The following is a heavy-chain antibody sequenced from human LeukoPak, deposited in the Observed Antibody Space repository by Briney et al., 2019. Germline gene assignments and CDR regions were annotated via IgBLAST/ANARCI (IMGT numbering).Heavy chain of an antibody. D-gene: IGHD2-15*01. CDR2: XSYDGSXK. J-gene: IGHJ6*02. CDR3: AKDPDCSGGSCFLRGTYYYYGMDV. V-gene: IGHV3-30*18. Sequence: XGXGXXXVXXXSYDGSXKYXADSGKGRFTISRDNSKNTLYLQMNSLRAEDTAVYYCAKDPDCSGGSCFLRGTYYYYGMDVWGQGTTVTVSS.